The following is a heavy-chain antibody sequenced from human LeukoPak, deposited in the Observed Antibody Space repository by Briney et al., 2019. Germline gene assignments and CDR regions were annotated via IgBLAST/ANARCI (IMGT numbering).Heavy chain of an antibody. CDR2: ISGSGGST. CDR3: ARLQPLVIPAAKLGFDY. CDR1: GGSISSYY. D-gene: IGHD2-2*01. V-gene: IGHV3-23*01. Sequence: ETLSLTCTVSGGSISSYYWSWIRQPPGKGLEWVSAISGSGGSTYYADSVKGRFTISRDNSRDRIYLQMNSLRTDDTAVYYCARLQPLVIPAAKLGFDYWGQGTLVTVSS. J-gene: IGHJ4*02.